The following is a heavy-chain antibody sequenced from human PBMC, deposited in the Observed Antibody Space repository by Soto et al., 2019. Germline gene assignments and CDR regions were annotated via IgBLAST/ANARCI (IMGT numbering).Heavy chain of an antibody. Sequence: DVQLLESGGGLVQPEGSLRLSCSASGFTFSSYAMGWVRQGPGKGLEWVAVASIGGSTHYADSVRGRFTISRDNSKNTLALQMNSLAAEDTAVYYCAKRRGAGGQFEYCGQGALVTGSS. CDR2: ASIGGST. CDR3: AKRRGAGGQFEY. CDR1: GFTFSSYA. D-gene: IGHD2-15*01. J-gene: IGHJ4*02. V-gene: IGHV3-23*01.